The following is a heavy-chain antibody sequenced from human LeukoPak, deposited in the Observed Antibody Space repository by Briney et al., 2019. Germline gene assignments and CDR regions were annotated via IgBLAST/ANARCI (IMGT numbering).Heavy chain of an antibody. D-gene: IGHD3-10*01. J-gene: IGHJ6*04. CDR3: ARDRKPGEINIMDV. Sequence: GASVKVSCTASGGTFSSYAISWVRQAPGQGIEWMGGIIPIFGTANYAQKFQGRVTIIADKSTSTAYMELSSLRSEDTAVYYCARDRKPGEINIMDVWGKGTTVTVSS. CDR2: IIPIFGTA. V-gene: IGHV1-69*06. CDR1: GGTFSSYA.